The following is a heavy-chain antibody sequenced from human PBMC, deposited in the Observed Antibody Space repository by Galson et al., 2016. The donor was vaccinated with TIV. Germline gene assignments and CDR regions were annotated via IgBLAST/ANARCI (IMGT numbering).Heavy chain of an antibody. D-gene: IGHD3-22*01. CDR2: IDWDDDK. J-gene: IGHJ4*02. V-gene: IGHV2-70*04. CDR3: ARITDLGYYDSSGYFHDVTKNYYFDY. CDR1: GFSLNTSGMR. Sequence: PALVKPTQTLTLTCTLSGFSLNTSGMRVSWIRQPPGRALEWLARIDWDDDKFYSTSLKSRLTISKDTSKNQVVLTMTNMDPVDTATYYCARITDLGYYDSSGYFHDVTKNYYFDYWGQGTLVTVSS.